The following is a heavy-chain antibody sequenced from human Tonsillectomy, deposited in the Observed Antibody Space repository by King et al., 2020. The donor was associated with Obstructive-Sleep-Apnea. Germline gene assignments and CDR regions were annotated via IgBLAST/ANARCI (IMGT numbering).Heavy chain of an antibody. CDR1: GFTVSSNY. Sequence: VQLVESGGGLVQPGGSLRLSCAASGFTVSSNYMSWVRQAPGKGLEWVSVIYSGGSTYYADSVKGRFTISRDNSKNTLYLQMNSLRAKDTAVYYCARSYGDYYYYYYYGMDVWGQGTTVTVSS. D-gene: IGHD4-17*01. J-gene: IGHJ6*02. CDR3: ARSYGDYYYYYYYGMDV. CDR2: IYSGGST. V-gene: IGHV3-66*01.